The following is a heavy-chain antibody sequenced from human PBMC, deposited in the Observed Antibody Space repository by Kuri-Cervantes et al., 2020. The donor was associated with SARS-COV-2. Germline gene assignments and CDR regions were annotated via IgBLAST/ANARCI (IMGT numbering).Heavy chain of an antibody. J-gene: IGHJ6*03. V-gene: IGHV1-2*02. Sequence: ASVKVSCKASGYTFTSYGISWVRQAPGQGLEWMGWINPNSGGTNYAQKFQGRVTMTRDTSISTAYMELSRLRSDDTAVYYCARGVFITNPPSYYYYRDVWGKGTMVTVSS. D-gene: IGHD3-3*01. CDR3: ARGVFITNPPSYYYYRDV. CDR1: GYTFTSYG. CDR2: INPNSGGT.